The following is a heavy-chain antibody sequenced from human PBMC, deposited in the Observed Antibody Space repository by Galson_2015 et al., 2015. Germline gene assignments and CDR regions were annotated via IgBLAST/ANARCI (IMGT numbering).Heavy chain of an antibody. Sequence: LRLSCAASGFTFSDYYMGWIRQPPGKGLEWIGEINHSGSTNYNPSLKSRVTISVDTSKNQFSLKLSSVTAADTAVYYCARGPRNYYGSGSYYRAPHWGWFDPWGQGTLVTVSS. CDR3: ARGPRNYYGSGSYYRAPHWGWFDP. V-gene: IGHV4-34*01. CDR2: INHSGST. J-gene: IGHJ5*02. D-gene: IGHD3-10*01. CDR1: GFTFSDYY.